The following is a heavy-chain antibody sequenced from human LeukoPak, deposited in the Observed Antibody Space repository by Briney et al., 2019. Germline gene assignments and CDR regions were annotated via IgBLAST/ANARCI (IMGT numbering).Heavy chain of an antibody. CDR2: ISGSGGST. V-gene: IGHV3-23*01. CDR1: GFTFRSYA. J-gene: IGHJ4*02. Sequence: GGSLRLSCAASGFTFRSYAMSWVRQAPGKGLEWVSAISGSGGSTYYADSVKGRFTISRDNSKNTLYLQMNSLRAEDTAVCYCAKGTRDTAVFDYWGQGTLVTVSS. CDR3: AKGTRDTAVFDY. D-gene: IGHD5-18*01.